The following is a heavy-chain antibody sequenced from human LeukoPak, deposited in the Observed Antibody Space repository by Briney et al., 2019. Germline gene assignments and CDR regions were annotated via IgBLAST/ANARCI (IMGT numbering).Heavy chain of an antibody. CDR3: ARTDYGSLRGAFLI. CDR2: ISSSGSTI. J-gene: IGHJ3*02. V-gene: IGHV3-48*03. Sequence: GGSLRLSCAAPGFTFSSYEMNWVRQAPGKGLEWVSYISSSGSTIYYADSVKGRFTISRDNAKNSLYLQMNSLRAEDTAVYYCARTDYGSLRGAFLIWGQGTMVTVSS. D-gene: IGHD4/OR15-4a*01. CDR1: GFTFSSYE.